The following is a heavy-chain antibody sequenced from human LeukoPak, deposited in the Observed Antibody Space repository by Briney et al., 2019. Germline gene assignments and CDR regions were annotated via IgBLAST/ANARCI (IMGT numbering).Heavy chain of an antibody. V-gene: IGHV3-48*01. Sequence: GESLRLSCAASGFTFSSYRMNWVRQAPGKGLEWVSYISSSSSTIFYADFMRGRFTISRDNAENSMYLQMDSLRAEDTTVYYCARDQRGNAGTDAFDIWGQGTTVTVSS. J-gene: IGHJ3*02. CDR2: ISSSSSTI. D-gene: IGHD1-1*01. CDR1: GFTFSSYR. CDR3: ARDQRGNAGTDAFDI.